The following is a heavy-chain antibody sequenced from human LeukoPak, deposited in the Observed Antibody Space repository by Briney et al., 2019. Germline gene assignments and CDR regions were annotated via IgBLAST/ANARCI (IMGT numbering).Heavy chain of an antibody. J-gene: IGHJ6*02. CDR1: GGTFSNYS. D-gene: IGHD5-12*01. Sequence: ASVNVTCKASGGTFSNYSIRWVRQAPGQGLEWMGRIIPILGIANYAQKFQGRVTITADKSTSTAYMELSSLRSEYTAVYYCARDQGHSGSASRSNNHEYEMDVWGQGTTVTVSS. V-gene: IGHV1-69*04. CDR2: IIPILGIA. CDR3: ARDQGHSGSASRSNNHEYEMDV.